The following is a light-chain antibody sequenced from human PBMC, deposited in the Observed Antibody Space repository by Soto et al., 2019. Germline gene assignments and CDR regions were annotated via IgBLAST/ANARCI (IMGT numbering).Light chain of an antibody. J-gene: IGLJ3*02. CDR2: EGS. CDR1: SSDVGSYNL. Sequence: QSVLTQPASVSGSPGQSITISCTGTSSDVGSYNLVSWYQQHPGKATKLMIYEGSKRPSGVSNRFSGSKSGNTASLTISGLQAEDEADYYCCSYAGSSTPNWVFGGGTKLTVL. V-gene: IGLV2-23*01. CDR3: CSYAGSSTPNWV.